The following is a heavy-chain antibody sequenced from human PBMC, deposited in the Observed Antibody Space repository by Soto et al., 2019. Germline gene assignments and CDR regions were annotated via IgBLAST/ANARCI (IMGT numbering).Heavy chain of an antibody. CDR2: VNGDGSST. CDR1: GFPVSVYR. CDR3: ARAGDWNYVYDF. D-gene: IGHD1-7*01. J-gene: IGHJ4*02. Sequence: AGSLRLAWSASGFPVSVYRIDGVRQAPGKGLVWVSRVNGDGSSTNYADSVKGRFTISRDNARNTVYLQMNSLRAEDTAVYYCARAGDWNYVYDFWGKGTLVTVSS. V-gene: IGHV3-74*01.